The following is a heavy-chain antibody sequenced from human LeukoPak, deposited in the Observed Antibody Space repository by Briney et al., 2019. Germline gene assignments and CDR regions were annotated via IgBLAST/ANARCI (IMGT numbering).Heavy chain of an antibody. Sequence: GRSLRLSCAASGFTFSSYGMHWVRQAPGKGLEWVAVIWYDGSNKYYADSVKGRFTISRDNSKNTLYLQMNSLRAEDTAVYYCARDQDEYSRYYNYGMDVWGQGTTVTVSS. CDR1: GFTFSSYG. CDR2: IWYDGSNK. J-gene: IGHJ6*02. V-gene: IGHV3-33*01. CDR3: ARDQDEYSRYYNYGMDV. D-gene: IGHD6-6*01.